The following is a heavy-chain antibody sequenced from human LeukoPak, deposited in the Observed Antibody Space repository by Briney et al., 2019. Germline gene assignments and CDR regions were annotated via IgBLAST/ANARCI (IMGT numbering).Heavy chain of an antibody. CDR3: AKDLRVAVGRGYFDY. Sequence: PGGSLRLSCAASGLTVSSNYMSWVRQAPGKGLEWVSAISGTGHSTYYADPVKGRFTISRDNSKNTLDLHMNSLRAEDTAVYYCAKDLRVAVGRGYFDYWGQGTLVTVSS. V-gene: IGHV3-23*01. J-gene: IGHJ4*02. D-gene: IGHD6-19*01. CDR1: GLTVSSNY. CDR2: ISGTGHST.